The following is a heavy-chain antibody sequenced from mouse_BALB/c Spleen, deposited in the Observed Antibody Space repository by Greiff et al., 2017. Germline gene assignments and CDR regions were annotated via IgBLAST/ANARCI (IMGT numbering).Heavy chain of an antibody. CDR1: GFTFSSFG. CDR2: ISSGSSTI. CDR3: ARVPDY. J-gene: IGHJ2*01. Sequence: DVQLVESGGGLVQPGGSRKLSCAASGFTFSSFGMHWVRQAPEKGLEWVAYISSGSSTIYYADTVKGRFTISRDNPKNTLFLQMTSLRSEDTAMYYCARVPDYWGQGTTLTVSS. V-gene: IGHV5-17*02.